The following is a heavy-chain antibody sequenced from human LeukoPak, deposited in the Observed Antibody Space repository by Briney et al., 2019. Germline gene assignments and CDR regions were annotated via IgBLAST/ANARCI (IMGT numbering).Heavy chain of an antibody. Sequence: ASVKVSCKASGYTFTGYYIHWVRQAPGQGLEWMGWIKPNSGATNYAQKFQAGVTMTRDTSISTAYMALSRLRSDDTAVYYCARGPPEYCSGGSCYSGRNWFDPWGQGTLVTVSS. CDR3: ARGPPEYCSGGSCYSGRNWFDP. CDR2: IKPNSGAT. D-gene: IGHD2-15*01. J-gene: IGHJ5*02. CDR1: GYTFTGYY. V-gene: IGHV1-2*02.